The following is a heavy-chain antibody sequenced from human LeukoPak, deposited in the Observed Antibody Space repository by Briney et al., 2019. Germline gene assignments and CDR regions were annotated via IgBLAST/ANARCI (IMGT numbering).Heavy chain of an antibody. Sequence: SETLSLTCTVSGGPISSSPYYWGWIRQPPGKGLEWIGGISYSGSTYYNPSLKSRVTISVDASKNQFSLKLSSVTAADTAVCYCARLSPYLGSGSSAFPDDFWGQGTLVTVSS. D-gene: IGHD3-10*01. V-gene: IGHV4-39*01. CDR3: ARLSPYLGSGSSAFPDDF. J-gene: IGHJ4*02. CDR2: ISYSGST. CDR1: GGPISSSPYY.